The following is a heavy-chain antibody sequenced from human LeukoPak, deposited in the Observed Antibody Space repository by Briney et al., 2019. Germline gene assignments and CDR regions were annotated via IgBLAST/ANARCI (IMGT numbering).Heavy chain of an antibody. CDR3: ASAKGYCSGGSCFYAFDI. Sequence: ASVKVSCKASGGTFSSYAISWVRQAPGQGLEWMGGIIPIFGTANYAQRFQGRVTITADESTSTAYMELSSLRSEDTAVYYCASAKGYCSGGSCFYAFDIWGQGTMVTVSS. D-gene: IGHD2-15*01. J-gene: IGHJ3*02. V-gene: IGHV1-69*13. CDR1: GGTFSSYA. CDR2: IIPIFGTA.